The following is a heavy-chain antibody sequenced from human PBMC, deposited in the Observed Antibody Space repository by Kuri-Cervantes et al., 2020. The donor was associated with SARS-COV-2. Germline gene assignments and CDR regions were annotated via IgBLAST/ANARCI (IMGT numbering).Heavy chain of an antibody. CDR2: IYISGST. CDR3: ARGCWTGFLFDS. D-gene: IGHD3/OR15-3a*01. J-gene: IGHJ4*02. CDR1: GDSVSSYY. V-gene: IGHV4-4*07. Sequence: GSLRLSCTVSGDSVSSYYWSWIRQPAGKGLEWIGRIYISGSTNYNPSLESRVTMSIGTSRNQFSLRLSSVTAADTAVYYCARGCWTGFLFDSWGQGSLVTVSS.